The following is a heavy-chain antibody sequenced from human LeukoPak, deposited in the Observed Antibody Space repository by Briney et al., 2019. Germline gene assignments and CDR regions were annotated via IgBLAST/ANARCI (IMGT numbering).Heavy chain of an antibody. D-gene: IGHD6-13*01. Sequence: SETLSLTCAVYGGSFSGYYWSWIRQPPGKGLEWIGEINHSGSTNYNPSLKSRVTISVDTSKNQFSLKLSSVTAADTAVYYCARGCSAGTPHNWFDPWGQGTLVTVSS. CDR3: ARGCSAGTPHNWFDP. CDR2: INHSGST. J-gene: IGHJ5*02. V-gene: IGHV4-34*01. CDR1: GGSFSGYY.